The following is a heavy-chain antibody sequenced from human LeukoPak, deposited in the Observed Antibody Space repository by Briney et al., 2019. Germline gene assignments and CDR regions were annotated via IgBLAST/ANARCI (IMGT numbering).Heavy chain of an antibody. J-gene: IGHJ4*02. V-gene: IGHV1-69*13. D-gene: IGHD3-22*01. CDR2: IIPIFGTA. CDR3: ARGRWDSSGYYLGYFDY. Sequence: ASVKVSCKASGGTFSSYAISWVRQAPGQGLEWMGGIIPIFGTANYAQKFQGRVTITADESTSTAYTELSSLRSEDTAVYYCARGRWDSSGYYLGYFDYWGQGTLVTVSS. CDR1: GGTFSSYA.